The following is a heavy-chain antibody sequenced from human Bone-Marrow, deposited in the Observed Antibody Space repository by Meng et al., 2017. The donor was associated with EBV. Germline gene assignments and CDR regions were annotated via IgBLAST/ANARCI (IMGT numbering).Heavy chain of an antibody. V-gene: IGHV4-39*01. J-gene: IGHJ5*02. CDR2: VHYTGST. CDR1: GDSISSFYY. CDR3: ARPFPSWQSPRLDPFGA. D-gene: IGHD6-19*01. Sequence: QLQLRESGPGQVKPSEXLSLICTVSGDSISSFYYWGWIRQPPGRGLEWIGSVHYTGSTYYSPSLKSRVTVSVDTSKNQFSLRLTSVTAADTAVYYCARPFPSWQSPRLDPFGAWGQGTLVTVSS.